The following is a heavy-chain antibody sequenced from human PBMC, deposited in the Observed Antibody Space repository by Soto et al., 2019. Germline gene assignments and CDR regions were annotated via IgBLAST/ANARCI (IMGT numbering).Heavy chain of an antibody. J-gene: IGHJ4*02. CDR3: AKIAAAGPDY. Sequence: PSETLSLTCAVYGGYFSGYYWSWIRQPPGKGLEWIGEINHSGSTNYNPSLKSRVTISVDTSKNQFSLKLSSVTAADTAVYYCAKIAAAGPDYWGQGTLVTVSS. CDR1: GGYFSGYY. CDR2: INHSGST. D-gene: IGHD6-13*01. V-gene: IGHV4-34*01.